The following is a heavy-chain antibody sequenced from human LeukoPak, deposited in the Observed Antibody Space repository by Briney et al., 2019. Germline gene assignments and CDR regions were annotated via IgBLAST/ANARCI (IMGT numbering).Heavy chain of an antibody. CDR3: ARHSIGGRYQHDY. D-gene: IGHD1-26*01. J-gene: IGHJ4*02. CDR2: IYYSGST. V-gene: IGHV4-39*01. Sequence: KPSETLSLTCTVSGGSISRSSYYWGWIRQPPGKGLEWIGSIYYSGSTYYNPSLKSRVTISVDTSKNQFSLKLSSVTAADTAVYYCARHSIGGRYQHDYWGQGTLVTVPS. CDR1: GGSISRSSYY.